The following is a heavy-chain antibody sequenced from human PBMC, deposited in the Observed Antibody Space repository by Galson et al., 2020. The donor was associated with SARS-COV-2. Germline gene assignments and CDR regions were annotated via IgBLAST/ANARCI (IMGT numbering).Heavy chain of an antibody. V-gene: IGHV3-33*08. CDR2: IWYDGSTK. Sequence: GGSLRLTCAASGFTFSSYGRHWVRQAPGKGLEWVADIWYDGSTKYYADSVKRRSTISRANSKNTLYLQMNSLRAEDTAVYYCARDLVGATYFDYWGQGTLVTVSS. D-gene: IGHD1-26*01. CDR3: ARDLVGATYFDY. J-gene: IGHJ4*02. CDR1: GFTFSSYG.